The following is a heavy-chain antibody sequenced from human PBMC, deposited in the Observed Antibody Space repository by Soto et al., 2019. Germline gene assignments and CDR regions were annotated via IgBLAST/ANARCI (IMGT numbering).Heavy chain of an antibody. CDR1: GFTFSSYS. CDR2: ISCAGNNK. CDR3: ARDRQKALVVVAATGGFDY. V-gene: IGHV3-30*04. Sequence: QVHLVESGGGVVQPGRSLRLSCAVSGFTFSSYSMHWVRQDPDMGLEWVAFISCAGNNKYYADSVKGRFTISRDDSNNTVYFEMTSQIPDGTAGYYCARDRQKALVVVAATGGFDYWGQGTPVTVSS. J-gene: IGHJ4*02. D-gene: IGHD2-15*01.